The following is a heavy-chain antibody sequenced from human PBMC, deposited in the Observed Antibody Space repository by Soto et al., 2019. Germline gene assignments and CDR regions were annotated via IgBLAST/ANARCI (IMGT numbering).Heavy chain of an antibody. J-gene: IGHJ5*02. CDR1: GGSISSYY. D-gene: IGHD1-26*01. CDR3: ARGRSGSYLTGSINWFDP. V-gene: IGHV4-59*01. CDR2: IYYSGST. Sequence: SETLSLTCTVSGGSISSYYWSWIRQPPGKGLEWIGYIYYSGSTNYNPSLKSRVTISVDTSKNQFSLKLSSVTAADTAVYYCARGRSGSYLTGSINWFDPWGQGPLVPVSS.